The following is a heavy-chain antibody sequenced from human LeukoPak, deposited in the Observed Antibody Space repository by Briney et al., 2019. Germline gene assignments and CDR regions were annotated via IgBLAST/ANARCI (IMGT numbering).Heavy chain of an antibody. CDR1: GFTFSSYW. D-gene: IGHD2-21*02. J-gene: IGHJ6*02. CDR2: IASDGSST. CDR3: ARDTATGLDV. V-gene: IGHV3-74*01. Sequence: QPGGSLRLSCAASGFTFSSYWMNWVRQAPGKGLVWVSRIASDGSSTTYADSVKGRFSISRDNAKKALYLQMNSLRVEDTAVYFCARDTATGLDVWGQGTTVTVSS.